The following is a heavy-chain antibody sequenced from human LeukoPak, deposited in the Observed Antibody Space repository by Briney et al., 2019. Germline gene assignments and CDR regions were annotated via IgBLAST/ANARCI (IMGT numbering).Heavy chain of an antibody. CDR3: ARDSAAAKLGY. D-gene: IGHD6-13*01. CDR1: GFTVSSNY. J-gene: IGHJ4*02. CDR2: IYSGGSI. Sequence: GGSLRLSCAASGFTVSSNYMSWVSQAPGKGLEWVSVIYSGGSIYYADSVKGRFTISRDNSKNTLYLQMNSLRAEDTAVYYCARDSAAAKLGYWGQGTLVTVSS. V-gene: IGHV3-66*01.